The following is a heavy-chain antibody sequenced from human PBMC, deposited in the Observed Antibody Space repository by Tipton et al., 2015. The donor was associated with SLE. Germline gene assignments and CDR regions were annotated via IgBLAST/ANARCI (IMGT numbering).Heavy chain of an antibody. J-gene: IGHJ3*02. CDR3: ARGYTSSWVDAFDI. CDR2: VNHSGST. CDR1: GGSFSGYY. D-gene: IGHD6-13*01. Sequence: TLSLTCAVYGGSFSGYYWSWIRQPPGKGLEWIGEVNHSGSTNYNPSLKSRVNISVDTSKKQFSLKLSSVTAADTAAYYCARGYTSSWVDAFDIWGQGTMVTVSS. V-gene: IGHV4-34*01.